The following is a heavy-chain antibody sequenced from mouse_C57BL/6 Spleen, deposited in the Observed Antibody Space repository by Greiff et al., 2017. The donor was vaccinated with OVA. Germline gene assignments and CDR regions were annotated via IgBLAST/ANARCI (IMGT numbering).Heavy chain of an antibody. J-gene: IGHJ4*01. CDR2: ISSGGSYT. D-gene: IGHD2-5*01. V-gene: IGHV5-6*01. Sequence: EVMLVESGGDLVKPGGSLKLSCAASGFTFSSYGMSWVRQTPDKRLEWVATISSGGSYTYYPDSVKGRFTISRDNAKNTLYLQMSSLKSEDTAMYYCARHPYSNWGGSMDYWGQGTSVTVSS. CDR1: GFTFSSYG. CDR3: ARHPYSNWGGSMDY.